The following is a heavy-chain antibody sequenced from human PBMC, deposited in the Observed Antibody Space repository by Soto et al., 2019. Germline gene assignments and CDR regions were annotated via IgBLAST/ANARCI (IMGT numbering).Heavy chain of an antibody. CDR3: ARDPQTTPDIVVVPASGYHGMDV. Sequence: RLSCAASGFTFSSYWMHWVRQAPGKGLVWVSRINSDGSSTSYADSVKGRFTISRDNAKNTLYLQMNSLRAEDTAVYYCARDPQTTPDIVVVPASGYHGMDVWGQGTTVTVSS. D-gene: IGHD2-2*01. CDR2: INSDGSST. J-gene: IGHJ6*02. CDR1: GFTFSSYW. V-gene: IGHV3-74*01.